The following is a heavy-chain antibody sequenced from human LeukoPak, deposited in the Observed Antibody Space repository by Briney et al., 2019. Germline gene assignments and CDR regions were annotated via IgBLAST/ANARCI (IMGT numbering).Heavy chain of an antibody. CDR2: FYHGGST. CDR1: GYSISTGYY. J-gene: IGHJ3*02. D-gene: IGHD3-10*01. Sequence: SETLSLTCTVSGYSISTGYYWDWIRQPPGKGLEWIGTFYHGGSTYYNPSLKSRVTMSVDTSKNQFSLKLSSVTAADTAVYYCARAAFSYGSGSPYAFDIWGQGTMVTVSS. CDR3: ARAAFSYGSGSPYAFDI. V-gene: IGHV4-38-2*02.